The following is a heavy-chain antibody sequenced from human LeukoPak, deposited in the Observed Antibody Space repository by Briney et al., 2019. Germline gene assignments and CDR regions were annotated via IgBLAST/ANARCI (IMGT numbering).Heavy chain of an antibody. D-gene: IGHD2-15*01. Sequence: PGGSLRLSCAASGFIFHDFAMHWVRQAPGKGLEWVSSVSLNRDFINYADSVRGRFTVSRDNDQNSLYLEMNNLRPDDTALYYCVKSGGYFYMDAWGKWTSVIVSS. CDR1: GFIFHDFA. J-gene: IGHJ6*03. CDR3: VKSGGYFYMDA. CDR2: VSLNRDFI. V-gene: IGHV3-9*01.